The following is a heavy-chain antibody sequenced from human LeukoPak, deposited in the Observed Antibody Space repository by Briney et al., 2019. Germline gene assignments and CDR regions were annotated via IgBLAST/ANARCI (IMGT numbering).Heavy chain of an antibody. D-gene: IGHD1-1*01. V-gene: IGHV1-69*01. CDR1: GGTFSSYA. CDR3: ARGPTGYNWNDVSLRGYYYYYMDV. CDR2: IIPIFGTA. J-gene: IGHJ6*03. Sequence: ASVKVSCKASGGTFSSYAISWVRQAPGQGLEWMGGIIPIFGTANYAQKFQGRATITADESTRTAYMELSSLRSEDTAVYYCARGPTGYNWNDVSLRGYYYYYMDVWGKGTTVTVSS.